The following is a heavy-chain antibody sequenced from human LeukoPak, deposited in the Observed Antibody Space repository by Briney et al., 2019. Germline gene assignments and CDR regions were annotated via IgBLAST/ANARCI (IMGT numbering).Heavy chain of an antibody. Sequence: GGSLIVSCAASGVTFSIYSRYWGCQAPGKGLEWVAVIRNDGSKKYYVASVKGRFTISRDNSKNTLYLQMNSLTAEDTAVYYSPKVKSSLSGREYYYIEYWGQGTLVTVSP. CDR1: GVTFSIYS. J-gene: IGHJ4*02. CDR2: IRNDGSKK. CDR3: PKVKSSLSGREYYYIEY. D-gene: IGHD2/OR15-2a*01. V-gene: IGHV3-30*02.